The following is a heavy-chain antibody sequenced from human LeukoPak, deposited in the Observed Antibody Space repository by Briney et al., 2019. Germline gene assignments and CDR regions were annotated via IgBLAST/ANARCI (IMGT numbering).Heavy chain of an antibody. CDR2: IYYSGST. D-gene: IGHD2-15*01. J-gene: IGHJ4*02. CDR1: GGSFSGYY. Sequence: PSETLSLTCAVYGGSFSGYYWSWIRQPPGKGLEWIGSIYYSGSTYYNPSLKSRVTISVDTSKNQFSLKLSSVTAADTAVYYCARGLVVVYFDYWGQGTLVTVSS. V-gene: IGHV4-34*01. CDR3: ARGLVVVYFDY.